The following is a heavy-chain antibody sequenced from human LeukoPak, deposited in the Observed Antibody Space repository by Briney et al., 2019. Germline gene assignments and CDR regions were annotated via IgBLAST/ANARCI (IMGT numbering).Heavy chain of an antibody. CDR1: GYTFTGYY. D-gene: IGHD6-19*01. Sequence: ASVKVSCKASGYTFTGYYMHWVRQAPGQGLEWMGWINPNSGGTNYAQKFQGRVTMTRDTSISTAYMELSRLRSDDTAVYYCAREWSTVAGTADDYWGQGTLVTASS. CDR3: AREWSTVAGTADDY. J-gene: IGHJ4*02. CDR2: INPNSGGT. V-gene: IGHV1-2*02.